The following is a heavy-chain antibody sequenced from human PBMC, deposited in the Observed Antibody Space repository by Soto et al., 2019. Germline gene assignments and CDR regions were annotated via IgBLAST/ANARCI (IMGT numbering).Heavy chain of an antibody. V-gene: IGHV1-24*01. CDR2: FDPEDGET. J-gene: IGHJ6*02. Sequence: ASVKVSCKVSGYTLTELSMHWVRQAPGKGLEWMGGFDPEDGETIYAQKFQGRVTMTEDTSTDTAYMELSSLRSEDTAVYYCATSYYGGNYYGMDVWGQGTTVTVSS. D-gene: IGHD1-26*01. CDR1: GYTLTELS. CDR3: ATSYYGGNYYGMDV.